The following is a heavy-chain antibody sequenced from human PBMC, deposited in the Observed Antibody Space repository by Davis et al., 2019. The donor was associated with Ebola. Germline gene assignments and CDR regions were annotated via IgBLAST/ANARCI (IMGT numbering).Heavy chain of an antibody. CDR1: GFTFSSYS. Sequence: GESLKISCAASGFTFSSYSMNWVRQAPGKGLEWVSYISSSSSTIYYADSVKGRFTISRDNAKNSLYLQMNSLRDEDTAVYYCARLRYFDWTYFDYWGQGTLVTVSS. D-gene: IGHD3-9*01. J-gene: IGHJ4*02. CDR3: ARLRYFDWTYFDY. V-gene: IGHV3-48*02. CDR2: ISSSSSTI.